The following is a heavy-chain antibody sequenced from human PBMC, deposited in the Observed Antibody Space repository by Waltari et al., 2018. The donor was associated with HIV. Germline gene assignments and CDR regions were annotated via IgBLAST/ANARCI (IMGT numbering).Heavy chain of an antibody. CDR1: GGSFSGYY. Sequence: QVQLQQWGAGLLTPSETLSLTCAVYGGSFSGYYWSWIRQPPGKGLEWIGEINHSGSTNYNPSLKSRVTISVDTSKNQFSLKLSSVTAADTAVYYCASPRVTGTPNAFDIWGQGTMVTVSS. D-gene: IGHD1-7*01. CDR2: INHSGST. J-gene: IGHJ3*02. CDR3: ASPRVTGTPNAFDI. V-gene: IGHV4-34*01.